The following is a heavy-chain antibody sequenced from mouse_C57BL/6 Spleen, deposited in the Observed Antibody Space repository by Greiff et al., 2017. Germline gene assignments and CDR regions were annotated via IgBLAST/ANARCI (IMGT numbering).Heavy chain of an antibody. Sequence: QVQLQQPGAELVMPGASVKLSCKASGYTFTSYWMHWVKQRPGHGLEWIGEIAPSDSSTNYNKKFKGKSTWTVDKSSSTAYMQLSSLTSADSAVDYCARCGTTVVATQYYAMDYWGQGTSVTVSS. V-gene: IGHV1-69*01. CDR1: GYTFTSYW. D-gene: IGHD1-1*01. J-gene: IGHJ4*01. CDR3: ARCGTTVVATQYYAMDY. CDR2: IAPSDSST.